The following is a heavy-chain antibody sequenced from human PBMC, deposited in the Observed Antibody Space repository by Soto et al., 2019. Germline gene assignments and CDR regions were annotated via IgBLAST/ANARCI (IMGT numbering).Heavy chain of an antibody. Sequence: GGSLRLSCSASGFTFSMHSMHWVRQTPGKALEYVSAISRDGRSTFYADSVKGRFTISRDNSKNTQYLRMNSLRSDDTAVYYCVKEANPFINTLVVLIFDYWGQGTQVTVSS. CDR3: VKEANPFINTLVVLIFDY. J-gene: IGHJ4*02. D-gene: IGHD3-22*01. V-gene: IGHV3-64D*08. CDR1: GFTFSMHS. CDR2: ISRDGRST.